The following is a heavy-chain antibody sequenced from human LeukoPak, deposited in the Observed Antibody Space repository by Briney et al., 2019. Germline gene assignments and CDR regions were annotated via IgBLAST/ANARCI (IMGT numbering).Heavy chain of an antibody. CDR1: GFTLSSNY. Sequence: PGGSLRLSCAASGFTLSSNYMSWVRQATGEGLEWVSIIYSDGSTYNADSVKGRFTISRDNSKNTLYLKMNSLRAEDTAVYYCARVTFNYFGSGDAFDIWGQGTMVTVSS. CDR3: ARVTFNYFGSGDAFDI. CDR2: IYSDGST. J-gene: IGHJ3*02. V-gene: IGHV3-66*01. D-gene: IGHD3-10*01.